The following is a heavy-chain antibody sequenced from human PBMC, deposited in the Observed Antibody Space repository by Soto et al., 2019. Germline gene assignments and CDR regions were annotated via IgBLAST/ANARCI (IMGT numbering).Heavy chain of an antibody. CDR2: ISAYNGNT. D-gene: IGHD6-19*01. V-gene: IGHV1-18*01. Sequence: ASVKVSCKASGYTFTSYGISWVRQAPGQGLEWMGWISAYNGNTNYAQKLQGRVTMTTDTSTSTAYMELRSLRSDDTAVYYCASKVSSSGWYYFDYWGHGTLVTVSS. CDR1: GYTFTSYG. J-gene: IGHJ4*01. CDR3: ASKVSSSGWYYFDY.